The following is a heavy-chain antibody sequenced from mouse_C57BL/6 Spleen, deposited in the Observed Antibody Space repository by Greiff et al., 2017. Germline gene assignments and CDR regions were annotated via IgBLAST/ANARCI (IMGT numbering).Heavy chain of an antibody. V-gene: IGHV2-6*01. CDR2: IWGVGST. D-gene: IGHD4-1*01. CDR1: GFSLTSYG. J-gene: IGHJ4*01. Sequence: QVQLKQSGPGLVAPSQSLSITCTVSGFSLTSYGVDWVRQSPGKGLEWLGVIWGVGSTNYNSALKSRLSISKDNSKSQVFLKMNSLQTDDTAMYYCAREGGNWDNAMDYWGQGTSVTVSS. CDR3: AREGGNWDNAMDY.